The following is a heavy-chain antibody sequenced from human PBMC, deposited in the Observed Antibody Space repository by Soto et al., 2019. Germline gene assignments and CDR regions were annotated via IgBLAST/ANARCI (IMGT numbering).Heavy chain of an antibody. V-gene: IGHV1-46*03. J-gene: IGHJ5*02. CDR1: GYTFTSYY. Sequence: ASVKVSCKASGYTFTSYYMHWVRQAPGQGLEWMGIINPSGGSTSYAQKFQGRVTMTRDTSTSTVYMELSSLRSEDTAVYYCARNSPEYSSSSQSWFDPWGKGTLVTVSS. D-gene: IGHD6-6*01. CDR2: INPSGGST. CDR3: ARNSPEYSSSSQSWFDP.